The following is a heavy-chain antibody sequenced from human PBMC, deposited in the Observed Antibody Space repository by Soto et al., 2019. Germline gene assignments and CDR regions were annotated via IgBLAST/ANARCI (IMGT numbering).Heavy chain of an antibody. Sequence: QVQLVQSGAEVKKPGASVKVSCKASGYTLTSYYMHWVRQAPGHGLEWMGIINPSDGRTNYAQEFQGRVTMPRDTSTSTVSMELSSLRSEDTAVYHCARGTGAASENTIDYWGQGTLVTVSS. D-gene: IGHD2-8*02. CDR1: GYTLTSYY. V-gene: IGHV1-46*01. J-gene: IGHJ4*02. CDR2: INPSDGRT. CDR3: ARGTGAASENTIDY.